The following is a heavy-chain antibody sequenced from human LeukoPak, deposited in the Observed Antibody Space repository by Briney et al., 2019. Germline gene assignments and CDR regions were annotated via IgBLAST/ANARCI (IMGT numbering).Heavy chain of an antibody. Sequence: SETLSLTCAVSGGSFGGYYWSWVRQPPGKGLEWIGEINHSGSTNYNPSLKSRVTISVDTSKNQFSLKLSSVTAADTAVYYCARGHITMVWGVIIGPWGQGTLVTVSS. D-gene: IGHD3-10*01. CDR2: INHSGST. V-gene: IGHV4-34*01. CDR3: ARGHITMVWGVIIGP. CDR1: GGSFGGYY. J-gene: IGHJ4*02.